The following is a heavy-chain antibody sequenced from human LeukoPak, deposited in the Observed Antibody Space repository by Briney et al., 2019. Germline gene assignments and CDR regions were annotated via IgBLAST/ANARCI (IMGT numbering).Heavy chain of an antibody. D-gene: IGHD4-17*01. V-gene: IGHV3-48*02. CDR1: GFTFSSYS. J-gene: IGHJ6*02. CDR3: ARERVGMTTVTTLYYYYYGMDV. Sequence: GGSLRLSCAASGFTFSSYSMNWVRQAPGKGLEWVSYISSSSSTIYYADSVKGRFTIYRDNAKNSLYLQMNSLRDEDTAVYYCARERVGMTTVTTLYYYYYGMDVWGQGTTVTASS. CDR2: ISSSSSTI.